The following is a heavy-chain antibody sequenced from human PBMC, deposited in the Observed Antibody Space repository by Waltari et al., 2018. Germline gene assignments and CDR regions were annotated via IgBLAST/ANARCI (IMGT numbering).Heavy chain of an antibody. J-gene: IGHJ3*02. Sequence: EVQLVESGGGLVQPGGSLRLSCAASGFTLSNYWMNWVRQAPGKGPEWVANIMTDGREEYYVDSVRGRFTISRDNAKNSLYLQMNSLGPEDTAVYYCVRDQWFAFDIWGQGTMVTVSS. D-gene: IGHD3-22*01. V-gene: IGHV3-7*01. CDR3: VRDQWFAFDI. CDR2: IMTDGREE. CDR1: GFTLSNYW.